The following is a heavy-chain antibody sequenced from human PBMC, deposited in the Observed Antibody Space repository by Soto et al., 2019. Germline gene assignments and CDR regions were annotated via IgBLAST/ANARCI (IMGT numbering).Heavy chain of an antibody. Sequence: QVQLVQSGAVVKKPGASVKVSCKASGYTFNTYAITWVRQAPGQGREWMGWNSGYNGNTNYAQTLQGRGTMTTDTSTSTAYLELRSLRSDDTAVYYCARTVEYDSIPYYYADFWGQGTLVTVSS. J-gene: IGHJ4*01. CDR3: ARTVEYDSIPYYYADF. CDR1: GYTFNTYA. CDR2: NSGYNGNT. V-gene: IGHV1-18*01. D-gene: IGHD2-21*01.